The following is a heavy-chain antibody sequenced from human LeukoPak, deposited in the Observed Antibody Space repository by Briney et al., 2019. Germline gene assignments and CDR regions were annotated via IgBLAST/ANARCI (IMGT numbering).Heavy chain of an antibody. CDR1: GFSFSSYE. J-gene: IGHJ4*02. V-gene: IGHV3-48*03. D-gene: IGHD6-19*01. Sequence: GGSLRLSCVASGFSFSSYEMSWIRQAPGKGLEWVSFISGDGRAIHYADSVKGRFTISADNARNSVFLQMNSLRAEDTAVYYCATSLSGWFGPSAYYCGQGTLVTVSS. CDR2: ISGDGRAI. CDR3: ATSLSGWFGPSAYY.